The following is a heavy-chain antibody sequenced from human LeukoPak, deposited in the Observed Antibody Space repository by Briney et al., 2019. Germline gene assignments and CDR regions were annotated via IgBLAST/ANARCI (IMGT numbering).Heavy chain of an antibody. V-gene: IGHV4-59*01. CDR2: IYYSGST. CDR1: GGSISSYY. Sequence: PSETLSLTCTVSGGSISSYYWSWIRQPPGKGLEWIGYIYYSGSTNYNPSLKSRVTISVDTSKNQFSLKLSSVTAADTAVYYCASHSSSWGYYFDYWGQGTLVTVSS. CDR3: ASHSSSWGYYFDY. J-gene: IGHJ4*02. D-gene: IGHD6-13*01.